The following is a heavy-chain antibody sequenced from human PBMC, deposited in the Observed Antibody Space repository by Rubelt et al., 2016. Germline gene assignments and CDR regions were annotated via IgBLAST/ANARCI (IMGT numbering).Heavy chain of an antibody. V-gene: IGHV3-74*01. CDR3: ARDGGGLAY. Sequence: EVQLVESGGGSVQPGGSLRLSCAASGFTFSSYWMHWVRQAPGKGLVWVSRISNDGSSTSYADSVKGRFFISRDNAKNTLYLQRNSLTAEDTATYYCARDGGGLAYWGQGTLVSVSS. CDR1: GFTFSSYW. J-gene: IGHJ4*02. D-gene: IGHD3-16*01. CDR2: ISNDGSST.